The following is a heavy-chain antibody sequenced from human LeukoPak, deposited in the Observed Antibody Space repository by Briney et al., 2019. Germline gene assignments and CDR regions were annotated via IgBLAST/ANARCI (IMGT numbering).Heavy chain of an antibody. J-gene: IGHJ3*02. CDR1: RFTFDSYW. CDR3: ARVWADAFDI. CDR2: IKQDGSEK. D-gene: IGHD7-27*01. Sequence: QTGGSLRLSCAASRFTFDSYWMTWVRQAPGKGLEWVANIKQDGSEKYYVDSVKGRFTISRDNAKNSQDLQMNSLRAEDTAVYYCARVWADAFDIWGQGTMVTVSS. V-gene: IGHV3-7*01.